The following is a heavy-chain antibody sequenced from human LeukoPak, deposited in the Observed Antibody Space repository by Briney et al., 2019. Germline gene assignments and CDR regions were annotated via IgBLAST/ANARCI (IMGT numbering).Heavy chain of an antibody. V-gene: IGHV4-34*01. D-gene: IGHD5-18*01. CDR2: INHSGST. CDR3: ARGGFGEDTAGHYFDY. Sequence: SETLSLTCAVYGGSFSGYYWSWIRQPPGKGLEWIGEINHSGSTNYNPSLKSRVTISVDTSKNQFSLKLSSVTAADTAVYYCARGGFGEDTAGHYFDYWGQGTLVTVSS. CDR1: GGSFSGYY. J-gene: IGHJ4*02.